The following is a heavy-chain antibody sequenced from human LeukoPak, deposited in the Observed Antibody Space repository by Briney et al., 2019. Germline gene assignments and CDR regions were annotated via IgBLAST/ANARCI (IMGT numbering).Heavy chain of an antibody. CDR3: ARHSDSPNYPDTDSFDL. D-gene: IGHD3-22*01. J-gene: IGHJ3*01. CDR2: IYATGDT. CDR1: GFSISNYY. V-gene: IGHV3-53*01. Sequence: GGSLRLSCAASGFSISNYYMFWARQAPGKGLEWVSVIYATGDTYYANSVKGRFTISRDNSENTLYLQMNSLRVGDTAVYYCARHSDSPNYPDTDSFDLWGQGTTVTVSS.